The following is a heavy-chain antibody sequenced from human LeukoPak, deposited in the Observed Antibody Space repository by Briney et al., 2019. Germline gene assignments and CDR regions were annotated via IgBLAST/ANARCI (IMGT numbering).Heavy chain of an antibody. Sequence: PSETLSLTCTVSGGSISSYYWSWIRRPPGKGLEWIGYIYYSGSTNYNPSLKSRVTISVDTSKNQFSLKLSSVTAADTAVYYCARFGNYDFWSGYIDYWGQGTLVTVSS. D-gene: IGHD3-3*01. J-gene: IGHJ4*02. CDR3: ARFGNYDFWSGYIDY. CDR1: GGSISSYY. V-gene: IGHV4-59*01. CDR2: IYYSGST.